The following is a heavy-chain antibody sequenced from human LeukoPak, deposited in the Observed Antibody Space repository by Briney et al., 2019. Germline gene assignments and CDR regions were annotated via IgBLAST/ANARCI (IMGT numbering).Heavy chain of an antibody. V-gene: IGHV3-7*01. Sequence: GGSLRLSCAASGFTCSSYWMSWVRQAPGKGLEWVANIKQDGSEKYYVDSVKGRFTISRDNAKNSLYLQMISLRAEDTAVYYCARVGGRYSPLGYWGQGTLVTVSS. CDR1: GFTCSSYW. D-gene: IGHD3-16*02. CDR3: ARVGGRYSPLGY. CDR2: IKQDGSEK. J-gene: IGHJ4*02.